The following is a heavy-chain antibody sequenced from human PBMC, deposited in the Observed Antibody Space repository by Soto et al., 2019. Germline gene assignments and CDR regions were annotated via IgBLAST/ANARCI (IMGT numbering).Heavy chain of an antibody. CDR2: ISGSGGST. Sequence: GGSLRLSCAASGFTFSSYAMSWVRQAPGKGLEWVSAISGSGGSTYYADSVKGRFTISRDNSKNTLYLQMNSLRAEDTAVYYCARDLNNWNYDASGFDYWGQGTLVTVSS. V-gene: IGHV3-23*01. D-gene: IGHD1-7*01. J-gene: IGHJ4*02. CDR3: ARDLNNWNYDASGFDY. CDR1: GFTFSSYA.